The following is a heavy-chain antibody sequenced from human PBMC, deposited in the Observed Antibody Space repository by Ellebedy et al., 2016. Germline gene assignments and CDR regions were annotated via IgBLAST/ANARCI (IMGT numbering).Heavy chain of an antibody. CDR2: ISSSSSTI. D-gene: IGHD1-26*01. Sequence: GGSLRLXCAASGFTFSSYSMNWVRQAPGKGLEWVSYISSSSSTIYYADSVKGRFTISRDNAKNSLYLQMNSLRAEDTAVYYCASGSYFPTDYWGQGTLVTVSS. CDR1: GFTFSSYS. V-gene: IGHV3-48*04. J-gene: IGHJ4*02. CDR3: ASGSYFPTDY.